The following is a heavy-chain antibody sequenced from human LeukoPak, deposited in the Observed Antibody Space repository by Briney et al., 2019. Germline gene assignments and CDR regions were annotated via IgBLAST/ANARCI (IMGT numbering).Heavy chain of an antibody. CDR2: VFYSGST. Sequence: KTSETLSLTCTVSDDSIKNYFWTWIRQSPGKGLEWIGYVFYSGSTSYNPSLRSRLTMSVDTSKSQFSLNLKSVTAADTAVYYYARVLLRNTGYSSGWYHREYFDYWGQGTLVTVSS. D-gene: IGHD6-19*01. J-gene: IGHJ4*02. CDR1: DDSIKNYF. V-gene: IGHV4-59*01. CDR3: ARVLLRNTGYSSGWYHREYFDY.